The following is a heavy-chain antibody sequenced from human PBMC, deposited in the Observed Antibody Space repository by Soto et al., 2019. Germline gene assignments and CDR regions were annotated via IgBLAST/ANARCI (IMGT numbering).Heavy chain of an antibody. CDR3: ARYGRILDYYYYMDV. J-gene: IGHJ6*03. Sequence: GASVKVSCKASGYTFTSYDINWVRQATGQGLEWMGWMNPNSGNTGYAQKFQGRVTMTRNTSISTAYMELSSLRSEETAVYYCARYGRILDYYYYMDVWGQGTMVTVSS. CDR1: GYTFTSYD. V-gene: IGHV1-8*01. CDR2: MNPNSGNT. D-gene: IGHD2-8*02.